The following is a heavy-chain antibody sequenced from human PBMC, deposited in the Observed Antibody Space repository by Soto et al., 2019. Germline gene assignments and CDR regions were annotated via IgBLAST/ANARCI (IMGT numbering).Heavy chain of an antibody. V-gene: IGHV4-59*01. Sequence: SETLSLTCTVSGGSISSYYWSWIRQPPGKGLEWIGYIYYSGSTNYNPSLKSRVTISVDTSKNQFSLKLSSVTAADTAVYYCARAQASYSSGWYDYWGQGTLVTVSS. J-gene: IGHJ4*02. CDR1: GGSISSYY. CDR3: ARAQASYSSGWYDY. D-gene: IGHD6-19*01. CDR2: IYYSGST.